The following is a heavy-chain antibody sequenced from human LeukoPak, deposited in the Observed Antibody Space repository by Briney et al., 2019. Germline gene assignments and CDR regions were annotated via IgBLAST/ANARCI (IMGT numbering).Heavy chain of an antibody. Sequence: PSETLSLTSTVSGGSISSYYWSWIRQPAGKGLEWIGRIYTSGSTNYNPSLKSRLTMSVDTSNNLFSLKLTSMTAADTAVYYCAREVNSSTWRPLDFWGQGTLVTVSS. J-gene: IGHJ4*02. CDR3: AREVNSSTWRPLDF. D-gene: IGHD6-13*01. CDR1: GGSISSYY. CDR2: IYTSGST. V-gene: IGHV4-4*07.